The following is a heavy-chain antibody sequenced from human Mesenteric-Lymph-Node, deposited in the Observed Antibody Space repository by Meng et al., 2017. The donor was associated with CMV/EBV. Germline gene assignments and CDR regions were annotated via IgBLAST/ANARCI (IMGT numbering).Heavy chain of an antibody. V-gene: IGHV3-7*01. D-gene: IGHD2-2*01. Sequence: GGSLRLSCEASGFTFDNYWMTWVRQGPGKGLECVANIREDGSEKNYVDSVKGRFTISRDNAKNSLYLQMNSLRADDTAVYYCARERLGTTVTVPPAMRYNYYYGMDVWGQGTTVTVSS. J-gene: IGHJ6*02. CDR2: IREDGSEK. CDR3: ARERLGTTVTVPPAMRYNYYYGMDV. CDR1: GFTFDNYW.